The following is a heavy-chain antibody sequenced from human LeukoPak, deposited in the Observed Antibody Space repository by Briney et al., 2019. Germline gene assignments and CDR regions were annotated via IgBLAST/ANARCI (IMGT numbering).Heavy chain of an antibody. CDR3: ARDTKTTVTTAGH. CDR2: ISPNTGGT. J-gene: IGHJ4*02. CDR1: GYTFTDYY. V-gene: IGHV1-2*02. D-gene: IGHD4-17*01. Sequence: ASVKVSCKASGYTFTDYYMHWVRQAPGQGLEWMGWISPNTGGTNYAQKFEGRVTMTRDTSIRTAYMELSRLTSDDTAVYYCARDTKTTVTTAGHWGQGTLVTVSS.